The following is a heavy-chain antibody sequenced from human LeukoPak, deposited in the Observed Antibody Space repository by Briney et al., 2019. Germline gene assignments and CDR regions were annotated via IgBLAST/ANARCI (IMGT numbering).Heavy chain of an antibody. Sequence: TSETLSLTCTVSGGSISSYYWSWIRQPPGKGLEWIGYIYYSGSTNYNPSLKSRVTISVDTSKNQFSLKLSSVTAADTAVYYCARAGYSSGWYYFDYWDQGTLVTVSS. J-gene: IGHJ4*02. D-gene: IGHD6-19*01. CDR3: ARAGYSSGWYYFDY. CDR2: IYYSGST. CDR1: GGSISSYY. V-gene: IGHV4-59*01.